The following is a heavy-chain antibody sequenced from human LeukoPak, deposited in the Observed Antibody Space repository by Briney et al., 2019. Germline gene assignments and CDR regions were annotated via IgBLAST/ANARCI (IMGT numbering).Heavy chain of an antibody. Sequence: GESLKISCKGSGYSFTSYWIGWVRQMPRKGLEWMGIIYPGDSDTRYSPPFQGQVTISADKSISTAYLQWSSLKASDTAMYYCARPRDGSGWPFDYWGQGTLVTVSS. D-gene: IGHD6-19*01. CDR2: IYPGDSDT. J-gene: IGHJ4*02. V-gene: IGHV5-51*01. CDR1: GYSFTSYW. CDR3: ARPRDGSGWPFDY.